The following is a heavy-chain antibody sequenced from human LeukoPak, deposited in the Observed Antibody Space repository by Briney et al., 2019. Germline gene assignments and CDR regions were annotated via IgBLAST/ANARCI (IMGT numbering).Heavy chain of an antibody. CDR1: GDPITSDY. V-gene: IGHV4-59*08. Sequence: SETLSLTCTVSGDPITSDYWSWIRQPPGKGLEWIGFLSYSGSTNYNPSLKSRVTTSLDTSKNQFSLRLRSVTAADTAVYYCARRVTYCYGADGYYAYFAYWGQGTLVIVSS. CDR2: LSYSGST. CDR3: ARRVTYCYGADGYYAYFAY. J-gene: IGHJ4*02. D-gene: IGHD3-10*01.